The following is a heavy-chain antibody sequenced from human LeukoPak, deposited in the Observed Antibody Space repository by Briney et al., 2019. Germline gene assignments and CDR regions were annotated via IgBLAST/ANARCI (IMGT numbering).Heavy chain of an antibody. CDR2: IYYSGST. CDR3: ARNRYYYGSGNYGVPNWFDP. Sequence: SQTLSLTCTVSGGSISSNSYYWGWIRQPPGKGLKWIGSIYYSGSTYYNPSLKSRVTISVDTSKNQFSLKLNSVTAADTAVYYCARNRYYYGSGNYGVPNWFDPWGQGTLVTVSS. CDR1: GGSISSNSYY. V-gene: IGHV4-39*01. D-gene: IGHD3-10*01. J-gene: IGHJ5*02.